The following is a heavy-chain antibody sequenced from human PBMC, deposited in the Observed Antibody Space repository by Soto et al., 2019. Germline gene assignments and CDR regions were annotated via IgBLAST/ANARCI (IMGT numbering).Heavy chain of an antibody. D-gene: IGHD1-26*01. Sequence: QVQLVESGGGVVQPGGSLRLSCTASGFTFSSHGMHWVRQAPGKGLEWVAVIWYDGNTKYNADSVKGRFTISRDNSKNTLYLQMNNLRVEETAVYYCARDSGTYYHYGMNVWGQGTTVTVSS. CDR2: IWYDGNTK. CDR3: ARDSGTYYHYGMNV. J-gene: IGHJ6*02. V-gene: IGHV3-33*01. CDR1: GFTFSSHG.